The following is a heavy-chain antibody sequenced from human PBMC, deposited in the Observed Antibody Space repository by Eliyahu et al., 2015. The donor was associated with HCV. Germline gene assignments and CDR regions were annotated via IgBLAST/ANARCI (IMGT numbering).Heavy chain of an antibody. Sequence: EVQLVESGGGLVQPGGSLKLSCAASGFXFXGSAMHWVRXASGKGLEWVGRIRSKANSYATAYAASVKGRFTISRDDSKNTAYLQMNSLKTEDTAVYYCTPGESLVPAAMTILTRPYWGQGTLVTVSS. CDR2: IRSKANSYAT. CDR1: GFXFXGSA. CDR3: TPGESLVPAAMTILTRPY. D-gene: IGHD2-2*01. V-gene: IGHV3-73*02. J-gene: IGHJ4*02.